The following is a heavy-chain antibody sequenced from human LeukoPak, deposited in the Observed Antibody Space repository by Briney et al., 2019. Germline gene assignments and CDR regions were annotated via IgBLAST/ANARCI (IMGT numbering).Heavy chain of an antibody. D-gene: IGHD3-3*01. CDR2: ISAYNGNT. CDR3: ARATFGVPPKVY. J-gene: IGHJ4*02. V-gene: IGHV1-18*01. CDR1: GYTFTAYA. Sequence: GASVKVSCKASGYTFTAYAMNWVRQAPGQGLEWMGWISAYNGNTNYAQKLQGRVTMTTDTSTSTAYMELRSLRSDDTAVYYCARATFGVPPKVYWGQGTLVTVSS.